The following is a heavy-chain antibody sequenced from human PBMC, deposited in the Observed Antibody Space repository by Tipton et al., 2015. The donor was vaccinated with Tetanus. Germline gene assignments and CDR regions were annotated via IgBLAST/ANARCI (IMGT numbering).Heavy chain of an antibody. D-gene: IGHD1-26*01. CDR1: GFTFSTYN. CDR2: ISRSSSYI. V-gene: IGHV3-21*01. Sequence: SLRLSCAASGFTFSTYNINWVRQAPGKGLEWVSSISRSSSYIYYADSVKGRFTISRDNAQNSLYLQMNSLRVGDTAVYYCARDSRSYVDNVGWDVWGQGAPVAAAS. CDR3: ARDSRSYVDNVGWDV. J-gene: IGHJ6*02.